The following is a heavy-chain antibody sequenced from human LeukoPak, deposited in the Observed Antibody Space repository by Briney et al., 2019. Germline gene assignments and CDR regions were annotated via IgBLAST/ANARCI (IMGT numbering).Heavy chain of an antibody. D-gene: IGHD3-16*01. J-gene: IGHJ2*01. Sequence: GESLNISFEGFQYSYNLSSEASTPKMPGKGPGWMGLIYPGHPTTRYSPSFQGQVTISADRSITTAYLQWSSLDASDSGIYYCARTSGSYDYRRYKYWYFYLWGRGTLVTVSS. CDR1: QYSYNLSS. CDR3: ARTSGSYDYRRYKYWYFYL. V-gene: IGHV5-51*01. CDR2: IYPGHPTT.